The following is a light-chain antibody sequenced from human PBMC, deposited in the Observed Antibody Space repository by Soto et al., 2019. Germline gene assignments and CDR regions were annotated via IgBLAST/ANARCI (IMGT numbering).Light chain of an antibody. Sequence: DLVMTQSPLSLPVTPGEPASISCRSSQSLLHSNGYNYLDWYLQKPGQSPQLLSYLGSNRASGVPDRFSGNGPGTDFTLKISRVEAEDVGVYYCMQALQTPLTFGGGTKVEIK. CDR3: MQALQTPLT. J-gene: IGKJ4*01. CDR2: LGS. V-gene: IGKV2-28*01. CDR1: QSLLHSNGYNY.